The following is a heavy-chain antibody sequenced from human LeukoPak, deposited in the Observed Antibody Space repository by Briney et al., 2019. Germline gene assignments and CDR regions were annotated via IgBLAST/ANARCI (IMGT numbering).Heavy chain of an antibody. J-gene: IGHJ4*02. V-gene: IGHV3-23*01. CDR3: AKDRGTMVYAGFDF. CDR1: GFTVPDSA. Sequence: GGSLRLSCAASGFTVPDSAMNWVRQAPGKGLEWVSGITGSGGSTFYADSVQGRFTISRDNSKNTLYLQMNSLSAEDTAVYYCAKDRGTMVYAGFDFWGQGTLVTVSS. D-gene: IGHD2-8*01. CDR2: ITGSGGST.